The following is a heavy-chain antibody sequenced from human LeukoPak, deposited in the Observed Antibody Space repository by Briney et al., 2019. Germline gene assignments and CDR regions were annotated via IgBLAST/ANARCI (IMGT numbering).Heavy chain of an antibody. J-gene: IGHJ4*02. CDR2: ISWNSGSI. V-gene: IGHV3-9*01. CDR1: GFTFHDYA. Sequence: PGGSLRLSCAASGFTFHDYAMHWVRQAPGKGLEWVSGISWNSGSIGYADSVKGRFTISRDNAKSSLYLQMNSLRVEDTALYYCAKDISVGNSWYYFDYWGQGTLVTVSS. CDR3: AKDISVGNSWYYFDY. D-gene: IGHD6-13*01.